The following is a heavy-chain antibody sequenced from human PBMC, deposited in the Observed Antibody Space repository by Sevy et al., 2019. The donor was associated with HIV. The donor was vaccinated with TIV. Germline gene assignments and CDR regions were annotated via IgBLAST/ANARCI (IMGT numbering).Heavy chain of an antibody. Sequence: GESLKISCAASGFTFSNAWMSWVRQAPGKGLEWVGRIKSKTDGGTTDYAAPVKGRFTISRDDSKNTLYLQMNSLKTEDTSVYYCTVIHSSSYHDYWGQGTLVTVSS. J-gene: IGHJ4*02. CDR2: IKSKTDGGTT. V-gene: IGHV3-15*01. CDR1: GFTFSNAW. D-gene: IGHD3-22*01. CDR3: TVIHSSSYHDY.